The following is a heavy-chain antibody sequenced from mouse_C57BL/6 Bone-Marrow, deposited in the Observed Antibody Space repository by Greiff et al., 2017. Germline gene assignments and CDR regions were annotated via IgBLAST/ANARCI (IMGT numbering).Heavy chain of an antibody. CDR2: ISNGGGST. J-gene: IGHJ4*01. CDR1: GFTFSDYY. Sequence: DVMLVESGGGLVQPGGSLKLSCAASGFTFSDYYMYWVRQTPEKRLEWVAYISNGGGSTYYPDTVKGRFTISRDNAKNTLYLQMSRLKSEDTAMYYCASPYPSGTGAMDYWGQGTSVTVSS. V-gene: IGHV5-12*01. D-gene: IGHD2-10*02. CDR3: ASPYPSGTGAMDY.